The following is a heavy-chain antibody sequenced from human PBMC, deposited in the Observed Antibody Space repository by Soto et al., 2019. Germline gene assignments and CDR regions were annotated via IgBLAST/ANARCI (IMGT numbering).Heavy chain of an antibody. D-gene: IGHD3-22*01. V-gene: IGHV3-33*01. J-gene: IGHJ4*02. CDR3: ASGYGYFDN. Sequence: QVQLVESGGGVVQPGRSLRLSCAASGITFSNYGTHWVRQAPGKGLEWVAVIWYDGRDKYYADSVKGRFTISRDNSKNTLYLLMNSLTADDTAVYYCASGYGYFDNWGQGTLVTVSS. CDR2: IWYDGRDK. CDR1: GITFSNYG.